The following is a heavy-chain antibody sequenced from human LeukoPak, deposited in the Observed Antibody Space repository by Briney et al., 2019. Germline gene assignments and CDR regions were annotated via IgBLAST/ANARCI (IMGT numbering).Heavy chain of an antibody. CDR3: AKERAGPTYGIDA. CDR2: ISDDGIQK. V-gene: IGHV3-30*18. CDR1: GFSFRNYG. Sequence: GGSLRLSCAASGFSFRNYGMYWVRQAPGKGLEWVTVISDDGIQKYYADSVKGRFTISRDNSKNMVFLQMSSLRDEDAAVYYCAKERAGPTYGIDAWGQGTTVTVSS. J-gene: IGHJ6*02. D-gene: IGHD2-21*01.